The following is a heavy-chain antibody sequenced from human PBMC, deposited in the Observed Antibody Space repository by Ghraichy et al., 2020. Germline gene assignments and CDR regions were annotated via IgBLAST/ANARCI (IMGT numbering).Heavy chain of an antibody. CDR2: INHSGST. Sequence: SETLSLTCAVYGGSFSGYYWSWIRQPPGKGLEWIGEINHSGSTNYNPSLKSRVTISVDTSKNQFSLKLSSVTAADTAVYYCARVRRGSSWYHGNWFDPWGQGTLVTVSS. CDR1: GGSFSGYY. CDR3: ARVRRGSSWYHGNWFDP. D-gene: IGHD6-13*01. V-gene: IGHV4-34*01. J-gene: IGHJ5*02.